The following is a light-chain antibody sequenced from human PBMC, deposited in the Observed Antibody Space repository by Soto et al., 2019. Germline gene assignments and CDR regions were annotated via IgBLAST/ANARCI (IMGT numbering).Light chain of an antibody. CDR2: EAS. CDR3: QQYKTYPLT. Sequence: DRQMTQSPSTLSASVGDRVTITCRASQSIDNWLAWYQQKPGKAPKVLIYEASSLESGVPSRFSGSGSGTEFTLIISSLQPDDFGTYHCQQYKTYPLTFGGGTKVDIK. V-gene: IGKV1-5*03. J-gene: IGKJ4*01. CDR1: QSIDNW.